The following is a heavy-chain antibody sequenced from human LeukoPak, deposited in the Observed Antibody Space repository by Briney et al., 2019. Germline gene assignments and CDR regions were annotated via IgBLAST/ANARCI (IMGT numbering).Heavy chain of an antibody. CDR2: ISSSSSYT. CDR3: AKGGRPGWFWDY. V-gene: IGHV3-21*04. Sequence: GGSLRLSCAASGFTFSNYSMNWVRQAPGKGLEWVSSISSSSSYTYYADSVKGRFTISRDNSNYRLYLQMSNLRAEDTALYYCAKGGRPGWFWDYWGQGILVTVSS. J-gene: IGHJ4*02. CDR1: GFTFSNYS. D-gene: IGHD6-19*01.